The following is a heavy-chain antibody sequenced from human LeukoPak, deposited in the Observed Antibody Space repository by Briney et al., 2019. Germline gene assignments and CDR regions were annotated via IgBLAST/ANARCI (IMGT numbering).Heavy chain of an antibody. CDR3: ATEDGYSSGWSDY. Sequence: GGSLRLSCAASGFTFSSYAMSWVRQAPGKGLEWVSAISGSGGSTYYADSVKGRFTISRDNSRNTLYLQMNSLRAEDTAVYYCATEDGYSSGWSDYWGQGTLVTVSS. D-gene: IGHD6-19*01. J-gene: IGHJ4*02. CDR2: ISGSGGST. CDR1: GFTFSSYA. V-gene: IGHV3-23*01.